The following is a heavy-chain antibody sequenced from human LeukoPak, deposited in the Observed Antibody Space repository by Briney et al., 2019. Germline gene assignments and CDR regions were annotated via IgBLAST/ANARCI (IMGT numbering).Heavy chain of an antibody. Sequence: GGSLRLSCAASRFTFSSYSMNWVRQAPGKGLEWVSSISSSSSYIYYADSVKGRFTISRDNAKNSLYLQMNSLRAEDTAVYYCARDASIAAANWFDPWGQGTLVTVSS. V-gene: IGHV3-21*01. CDR2: ISSSSSYI. CDR1: RFTFSSYS. CDR3: ARDASIAAANWFDP. D-gene: IGHD6-13*01. J-gene: IGHJ5*02.